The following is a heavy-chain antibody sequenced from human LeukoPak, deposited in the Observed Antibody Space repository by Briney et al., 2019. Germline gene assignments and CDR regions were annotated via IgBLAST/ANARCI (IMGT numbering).Heavy chain of an antibody. Sequence: GGSLRLSCAASGFTFSSYAMSWVRQAPGKGLEWVSVISGSGSSTYYADSVKGRFTISRDTSRNTLYLQMNSLRADDTAVYYCAKDARDWPYYFDYWGQGTLVTVSS. D-gene: IGHD3-9*01. CDR1: GFTFSSYA. CDR2: ISGSGSST. J-gene: IGHJ4*02. CDR3: AKDARDWPYYFDY. V-gene: IGHV3-23*01.